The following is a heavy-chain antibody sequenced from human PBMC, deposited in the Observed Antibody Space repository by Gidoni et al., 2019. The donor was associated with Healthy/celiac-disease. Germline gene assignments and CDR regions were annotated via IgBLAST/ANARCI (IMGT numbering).Heavy chain of an antibody. V-gene: IGHV1-69*06. J-gene: IGHJ6*03. D-gene: IGHD2-2*01. Sequence: QVQLVQSGAEVKTPGSSVKVSCKASGATFSSFAISWVRPAPGQGLEWMGGIIPIFGTANYAQKFQGRVTITADKSTSTAYLELSSLRSEDTAVYYCARGVVVVPAASIYYYMDVWGKGTTVTVSS. CDR3: ARGVVVVPAASIYYYMDV. CDR2: IIPIFGTA. CDR1: GATFSSFA.